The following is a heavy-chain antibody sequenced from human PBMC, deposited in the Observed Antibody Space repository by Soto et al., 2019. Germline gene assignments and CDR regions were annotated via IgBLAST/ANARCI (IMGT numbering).Heavy chain of an antibody. CDR3: ARELAAAGSFDY. D-gene: IGHD6-13*01. CDR2: ISTSGSTI. J-gene: IGHJ4*02. Sequence: EVQLVESGGDLVQPGGSLRLSCAASGFTFSRYEMNWVRQAPGKRLEWISYISTSGSTIYYADSVKGRFTISRDNAKNSLYLQMNSLRAEDTAVYYCARELAAAGSFDYWGQGTLVTVSS. CDR1: GFTFSRYE. V-gene: IGHV3-48*03.